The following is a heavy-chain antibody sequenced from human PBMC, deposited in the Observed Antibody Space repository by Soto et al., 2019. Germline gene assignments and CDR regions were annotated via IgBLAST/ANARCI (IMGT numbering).Heavy chain of an antibody. CDR2: ISWNSGSI. CDR3: AKEKGFGGVRKGMDV. D-gene: IGHD3-16*01. V-gene: IGHV3-9*01. Sequence: GGSLRLSCAASGFTFDDYAMHWVRQAPGKGLGWVSGISWNSGSIGYADSVKGRFTISRDNAKNSLYLQMNSLRAEDTALYYCAKEKGFGGVRKGMDVWGQGTTVTVSS. CDR1: GFTFDDYA. J-gene: IGHJ6*02.